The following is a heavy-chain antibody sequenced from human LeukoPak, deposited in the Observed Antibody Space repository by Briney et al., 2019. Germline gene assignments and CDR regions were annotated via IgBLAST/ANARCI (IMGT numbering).Heavy chain of an antibody. CDR3: ARAGYSSSWFVFDC. CDR1: GFTFSSYS. J-gene: IGHJ4*02. Sequence: PGGSLRLSCAASGFTFSSYSMNWVRQAPGKGLEWVSYISSSSSPIYADSVKGRFTISRDNAKNSLYLQMNSLRAEDTAVYYCARAGYSSSWFVFDCWGRGTLVTVSS. CDR2: ISSSSSPI. D-gene: IGHD6-13*01. V-gene: IGHV3-48*01.